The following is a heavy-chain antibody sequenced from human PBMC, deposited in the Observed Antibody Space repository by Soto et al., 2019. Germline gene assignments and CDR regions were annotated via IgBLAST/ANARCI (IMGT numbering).Heavy chain of an antibody. CDR2: IYHSGST. CDR3: ARETTGGDFHY. V-gene: IGHV4-31*02. J-gene: IGHJ4*02. CDR1: GGSMTSGGYY. Sequence: PSEDLCGSRTVSGGSMTSGGYYWTWMREHPGKGLEWIGYIYHSGSTFYHPSLKCRVTISPDTSWTQFSLNLSSVTAADTAVYYCARETTGGDFHYWGQG. D-gene: IGHD1-1*01.